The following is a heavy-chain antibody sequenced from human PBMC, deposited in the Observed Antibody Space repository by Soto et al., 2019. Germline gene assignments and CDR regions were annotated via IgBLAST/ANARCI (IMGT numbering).Heavy chain of an antibody. CDR3: ARPYCDSTSCYTDWFDP. CDR1: GYSFSTYD. V-gene: IGHV1-8*01. Sequence: QVQLVQSGAEVKKPGASVKVSCTASGYSFSTYDINWVRQVAGQGLEWMGWVNPKSGNTDYAQRFRGRVTMTSNTSISTAYMELSALTPEDTAVYYCARPYCDSTSCYTDWFDPWGQGTLVTVSS. CDR2: VNPKSGNT. D-gene: IGHD2-2*02. J-gene: IGHJ5*02.